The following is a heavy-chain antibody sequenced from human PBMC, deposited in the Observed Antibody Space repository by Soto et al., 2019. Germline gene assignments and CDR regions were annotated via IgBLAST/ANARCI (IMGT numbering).Heavy chain of an antibody. D-gene: IGHD2-15*01. CDR1: GFAFSSFT. V-gene: IGHV3-21*01. CDR3: ARGGPYCSGATCYSFDY. Sequence: EVQLVESGGGLVKPGGSLRLSCAASGFAFSSFTMNWVRQAPGKGLEWVSSISSSSSYIYYTDSLEGRFTISRDNAKNSLYPQMDSLRGEDTAVYYCARGGPYCSGATCYSFDYWGQGTLVTVSS. J-gene: IGHJ4*02. CDR2: ISSSSSYI.